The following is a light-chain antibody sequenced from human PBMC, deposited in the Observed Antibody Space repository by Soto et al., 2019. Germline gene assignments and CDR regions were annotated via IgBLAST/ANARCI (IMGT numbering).Light chain of an antibody. V-gene: IGKV1-39*01. CDR1: QSISTY. Sequence: DIQMTQSPSSLCASVGDRVTITCRASQSISTYLIWYQQKPGKAPKLLIYATSSLQSGVPSRFSGSGSGTDFTLTISSLQPEDFATYYCQQSYSTPPGTFGQGTKVDIK. CDR2: ATS. CDR3: QQSYSTPPGT. J-gene: IGKJ1*01.